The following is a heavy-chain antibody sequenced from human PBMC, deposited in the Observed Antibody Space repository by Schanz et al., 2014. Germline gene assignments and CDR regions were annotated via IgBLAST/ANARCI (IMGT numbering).Heavy chain of an antibody. D-gene: IGHD3-10*01. CDR1: GFTFSTHA. Sequence: EMQLLESGGGLIQPGGSLRLSCAASGFTFSTHAMSWVRQAPGKGLEWVSSISGDHRNTFYADSVKGRFTISRDNSKNWLYLQMNSLRAEDTAVYYCARIGGSVFDYWAQGTLVTVSS. V-gene: IGHV3-23*01. CDR2: ISGDHRNT. J-gene: IGHJ4*02. CDR3: ARIGGSVFDY.